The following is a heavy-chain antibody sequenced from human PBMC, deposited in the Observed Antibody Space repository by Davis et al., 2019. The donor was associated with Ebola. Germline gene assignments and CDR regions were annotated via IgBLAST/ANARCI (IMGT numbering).Heavy chain of an antibody. CDR3: ARHLYPTTATSSLCLGY. Sequence: GESLKISCKGSGYSFTSYWIGWVRQMPGKGLEWMGIIYPGDSDTRYSPSFQGQVTISADKSISTAYLQWNSLKASDTAIYYCARHLYPTTATSSLCLGYWGQGTLVTVSS. D-gene: IGHD2-15*01. V-gene: IGHV5-51*01. CDR2: IYPGDSDT. CDR1: GYSFTSYW. J-gene: IGHJ4*02.